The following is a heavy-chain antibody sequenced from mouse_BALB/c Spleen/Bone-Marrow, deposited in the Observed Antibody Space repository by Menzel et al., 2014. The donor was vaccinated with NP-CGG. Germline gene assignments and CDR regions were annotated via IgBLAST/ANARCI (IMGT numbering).Heavy chain of an antibody. D-gene: IGHD1-1*01. Sequence: EVMLVESGGGLVKPGGSLKLSCAASGFAFSSYDMSWVRQTPEKRLEWVAYISSGGGSTYYSDTVKGRFIISRDNAKNTLYLQMSSLKSEDTAMYYRVRQGAVAATRGFAYWGQRTLVTVSA. CDR3: VRQGAVAATRGFAY. V-gene: IGHV5-12-1*01. CDR1: GFAFSSYD. CDR2: ISSGGGST. J-gene: IGHJ3*01.